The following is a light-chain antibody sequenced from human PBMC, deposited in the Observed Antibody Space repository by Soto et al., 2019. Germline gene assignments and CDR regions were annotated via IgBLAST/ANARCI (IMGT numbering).Light chain of an antibody. V-gene: IGLV1-40*01. J-gene: IGLJ1*01. CDR3: QSYDGSLSGFYV. CDR2: GNN. Sequence: QSVLTQPPSVSGAPGQRVTISCTGSSSNIGAGFDVHWYQQLPGTAPKLLIYGNNNRPSGVPDRFSGSKSGTSASLAITGLQAEDEGDYFCQSYDGSLSGFYVFGTGTKVTVL. CDR1: SSNIGAGFD.